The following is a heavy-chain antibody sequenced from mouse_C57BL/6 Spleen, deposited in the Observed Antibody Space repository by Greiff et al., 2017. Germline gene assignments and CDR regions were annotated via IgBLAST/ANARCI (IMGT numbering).Heavy chain of an antibody. CDR3: ARQPYYYGSSPYAMDY. D-gene: IGHD1-1*01. Sequence: DVKLMESGGDLVKPGGSLTLSCAASGFTFSSYGMSWVRQTPDKRLEWVATISSGGSYTYYPDSVKGRFTISRDNAKNTLYLQISSLKSEDTAMYYCARQPYYYGSSPYAMDYWGQGTSVTVSS. CDR1: GFTFSSYG. J-gene: IGHJ4*01. CDR2: ISSGGSYT. V-gene: IGHV5-6*02.